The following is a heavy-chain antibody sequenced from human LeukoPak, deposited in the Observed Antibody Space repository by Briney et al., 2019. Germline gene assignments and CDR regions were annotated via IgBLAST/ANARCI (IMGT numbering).Heavy chain of an antibody. V-gene: IGHV4-59*01. CDR2: IYYSGST. Sequence: SETLSLTCTVSGGSISTYYWSWIRQPPGKGLEWLGYIYYSGSTKYNPSLKSRVTISVDTSKNQFSLKLGSVTAADTAVYYCGRDPSTNWFDPWGQGTLVTVSS. J-gene: IGHJ5*02. CDR1: GGSISTYY. D-gene: IGHD2-2*01. CDR3: GRDPSTNWFDP.